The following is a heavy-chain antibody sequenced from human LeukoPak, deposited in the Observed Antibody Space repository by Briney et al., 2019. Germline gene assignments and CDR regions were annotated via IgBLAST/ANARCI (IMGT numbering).Heavy chain of an antibody. J-gene: IGHJ4*02. CDR1: GGSVSSGSSY. D-gene: IGHD1-26*01. CDR3: ARADLGRHFDY. V-gene: IGHV4-61*01. Sequence: SETLSLTCAVSGGSVSSGSSYWSWIRQPPGKRLEWIGYIYYSGSTNYNPSLKSRVTISVDTSKNQFYLKLRSVTAADTAVYYCARADLGRHFDYWGQGTLVTVSS. CDR2: IYYSGST.